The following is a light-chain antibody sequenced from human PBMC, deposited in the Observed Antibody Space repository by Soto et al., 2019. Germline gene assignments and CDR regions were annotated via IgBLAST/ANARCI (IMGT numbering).Light chain of an antibody. CDR3: QQYSSYWT. CDR1: QSVSSN. CDR2: GAS. V-gene: IGKV3-15*01. Sequence: EIVMTQSPATLSVSPGERATLSCRASQSVSSNLAWYQQKPGQAPRLLIYGASTRATGIPARFSGSGSGTEFTLTISSLQSDDFGTYYCQQYSSYWTFGQGTMVEIK. J-gene: IGKJ1*01.